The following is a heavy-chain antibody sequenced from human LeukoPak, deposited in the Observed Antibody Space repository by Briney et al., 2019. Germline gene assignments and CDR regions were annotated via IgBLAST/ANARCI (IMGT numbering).Heavy chain of an antibody. J-gene: IGHJ6*03. CDR1: GYTFTGYY. Sequence: ASVKVSCKASGYTFTGYYLHWVRQAPGQGLEWMGWINPSGGTNYAQKFQGRVTMTRDTSTSTVYMELGSLRSEDTAVYYCARDLLPYYCGSGKNIYYYYYMDVWGKGTTVTISS. CDR2: INPSGGT. V-gene: IGHV1-2*02. D-gene: IGHD3-10*01. CDR3: ARDLLPYYCGSGKNIYYYYYMDV.